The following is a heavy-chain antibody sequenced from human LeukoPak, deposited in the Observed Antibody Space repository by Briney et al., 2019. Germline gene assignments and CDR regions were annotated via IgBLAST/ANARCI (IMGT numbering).Heavy chain of an antibody. J-gene: IGHJ4*02. V-gene: IGHV3-74*01. CDR2: INSDGSST. CDR1: GFTFSSYC. D-gene: IGHD5-18*01. Sequence: PGGSLRLSCAASGFTFSSYCMNWVRQAPGKGLVWVSRINSDGSSTSYADSMKGRFTISRDNAKNTLYLQMNSLRVEDTAVYYCARGGAAMAYYWGQGTLVTVSS. CDR3: ARGGAAMAYY.